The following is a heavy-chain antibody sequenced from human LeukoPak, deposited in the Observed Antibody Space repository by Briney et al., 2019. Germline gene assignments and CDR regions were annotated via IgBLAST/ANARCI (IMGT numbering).Heavy chain of an antibody. D-gene: IGHD6-13*01. CDR2: IYPGDSDT. CDR1: GYSFITYW. CDR3: ARSGERAADLDY. J-gene: IGHJ4*02. V-gene: IGHV5-51*01. Sequence: GESLKISCRASGYSFITYWISWLRQMPGKGLEWMGIIYPGDSDTRYSPSFQGQVTISADKSISTAYLQWSSLKASDTAMYYCARSGERAADLDYWGQGTLVTVSS.